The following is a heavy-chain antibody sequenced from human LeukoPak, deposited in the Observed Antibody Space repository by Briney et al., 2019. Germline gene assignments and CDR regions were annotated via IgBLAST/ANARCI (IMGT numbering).Heavy chain of an antibody. V-gene: IGHV1-8*01. CDR2: MNPNSGNT. J-gene: IGHJ6*02. CDR3: ACYGRNYYYYYGMDV. Sequence: ASVKVSCKASGYTFTSYDINWARQATGQGLEWMGWMNPNSGNTGYAQKFQGRVTMTRNTSISTAYMELSSLRSEDTAVYYCACYGRNYYYYYGMDVWGQGTTVTVSS. CDR1: GYTFTSYD. D-gene: IGHD4-17*01.